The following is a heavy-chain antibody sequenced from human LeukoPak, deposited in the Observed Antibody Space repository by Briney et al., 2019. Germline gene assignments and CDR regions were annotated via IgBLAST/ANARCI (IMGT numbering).Heavy chain of an antibody. V-gene: IGHV4-34*12. CDR3: ASTRRAVAGPKSIDY. J-gene: IGHJ4*02. CDR2: FIHSGST. Sequence: SQTLSLTCAVYGGSFRGYYWSWICNPPATGLELFGEFIHSGSTNYNPSLKSRVTISVDTSKNQFSLKLSSVTAADTAVYYCASTRRAVAGPKSIDYWGQGTLVTVSS. D-gene: IGHD6-19*01. CDR1: GGSFRGYY.